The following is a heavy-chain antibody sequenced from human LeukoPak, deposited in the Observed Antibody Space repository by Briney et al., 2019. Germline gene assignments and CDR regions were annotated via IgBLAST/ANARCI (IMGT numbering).Heavy chain of an antibody. CDR3: ARHKGDSHGEDY. CDR1: GGSISSGDYY. Sequence: SETLSLTCTVSGGSISSGDYYWSWIRQPPGTGLEWIGYIYYSGSTYYNPSLKSRVTISVDTSKNQCSLKLSSVTAADTAVYYCARHKGDSHGEDYWGQGTPVTVSS. J-gene: IGHJ4*02. V-gene: IGHV4-30-4*01. CDR2: IYYSGST. D-gene: IGHD5-18*01.